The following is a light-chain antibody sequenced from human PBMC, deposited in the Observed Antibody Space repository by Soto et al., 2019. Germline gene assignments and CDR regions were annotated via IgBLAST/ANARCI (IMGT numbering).Light chain of an antibody. J-gene: IGKJ2*01. CDR3: QQYGKSAMFT. Sequence: EIVLTQSPGTLSLSPGDRATLSCRASQSVSSSYFAWYQQKPGRAPSLLIYGASNRATGIPDRFSGGGSGTDFTLTISRLEPEDFAVYYCQQYGKSAMFTFGQGTKREIK. CDR2: GAS. CDR1: QSVSSSY. V-gene: IGKV3-20*01.